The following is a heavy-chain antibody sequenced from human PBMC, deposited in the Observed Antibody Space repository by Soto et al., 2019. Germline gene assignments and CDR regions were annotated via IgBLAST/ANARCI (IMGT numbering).Heavy chain of an antibody. CDR1: GFIFSSYA. CDR3: AKDRPGYGSGSYYSDY. D-gene: IGHD3-10*01. CDR2: ISASGGTT. V-gene: IGHV3-23*01. J-gene: IGHJ4*02. Sequence: EVQLLESGGGSVQPGGSLRLSCEVSGFIFSSYAMSWVRQAPGKGLEWVSGISASGGTTYEADSVKGRFTISRDSSKNTLYLQMNSRRAEDTAVYYCAKDRPGYGSGSYYSDYWGQGTLVTVSS.